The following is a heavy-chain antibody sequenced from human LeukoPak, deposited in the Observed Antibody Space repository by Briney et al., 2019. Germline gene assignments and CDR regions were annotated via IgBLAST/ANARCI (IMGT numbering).Heavy chain of an antibody. CDR2: IYYSGST. CDR1: GGSMSSSPYY. J-gene: IGHJ4*02. D-gene: IGHD6-19*01. CDR3: ARHASVDGNWPSHVDY. V-gene: IGHV4-39*01. Sequence: SEILSLTCTVSGGSMSSSPYYWGWIRQPPGKGLEWFGSIYYSGSTYYNPFLKTRVTISVDTSKNQFSLKLTSVTAADTAVYYCARHASVDGNWPSHVDYWGQGSLVTVS.